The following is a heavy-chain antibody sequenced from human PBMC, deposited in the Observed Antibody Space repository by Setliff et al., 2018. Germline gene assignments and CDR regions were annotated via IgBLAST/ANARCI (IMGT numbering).Heavy chain of an antibody. D-gene: IGHD1-26*01. CDR3: ARVRWDRESFDI. J-gene: IGHJ3*02. Sequence: SLTCTVSGGSFSSGGYYWNWIRQHPGKGLEWIGYIYYSGTTYSNPTLKSRVTISVDTSKSQFSLNLTSVTAADTAIYYCARVRWDRESFDIWGQGTMVTVSS. CDR1: GGSFSSGGYY. V-gene: IGHV4-31*03. CDR2: IYYSGTT.